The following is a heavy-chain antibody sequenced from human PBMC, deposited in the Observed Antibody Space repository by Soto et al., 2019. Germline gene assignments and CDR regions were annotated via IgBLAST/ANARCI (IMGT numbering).Heavy chain of an antibody. Sequence: SETLSLTCTVSGGSISSGGYYWSWIRQHPGKGLEWIGYIYYSGSTYYNPSLKSRVTISVDTSKNQFSLKLSSVTAADTAAYYCARDRGSGIMWFDPWGQGTLVTVSS. CDR2: IYYSGST. J-gene: IGHJ5*02. CDR1: GGSISSGGYY. V-gene: IGHV4-31*03. CDR3: ARDRGSGIMWFDP. D-gene: IGHD3-10*01.